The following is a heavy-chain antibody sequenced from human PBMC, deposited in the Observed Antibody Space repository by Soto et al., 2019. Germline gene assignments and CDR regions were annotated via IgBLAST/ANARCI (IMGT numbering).Heavy chain of an antibody. CDR1: GYIFYNYW. V-gene: IGHV5-51*01. CDR2: IYPGDSDT. J-gene: IGHJ3*01. CDR3: ARPSAVRSIYAFDL. Sequence: LKISCKASGYIFYNYWIGWVRQMPGKGLEWMGIIYPGDSDTRYSPSLQGQVTISADTSTNTAYLQWSRLKASDSAMYFCARPSAVRSIYAFDLWGQGTSVTVSS. D-gene: IGHD2-2*01.